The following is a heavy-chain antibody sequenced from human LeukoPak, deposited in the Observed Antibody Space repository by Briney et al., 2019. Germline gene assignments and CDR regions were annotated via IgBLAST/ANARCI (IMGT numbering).Heavy chain of an antibody. V-gene: IGHV4-61*05. D-gene: IGHD5-18*01. Sequence: PSGTLSLTCTVSGGSISSSGNYWGWIRQPPGKGLEWIGYIYNSGSTNYNPSLKSRITLSVDTSNNQFSLRLSSVTAADTAVYYCARTRDVVSGNNYQSHYFDYWGQGTPVTVSS. CDR3: ARTRDVVSGNNYQSHYFDY. CDR1: GGSISSSGNY. J-gene: IGHJ4*02. CDR2: IYNSGST.